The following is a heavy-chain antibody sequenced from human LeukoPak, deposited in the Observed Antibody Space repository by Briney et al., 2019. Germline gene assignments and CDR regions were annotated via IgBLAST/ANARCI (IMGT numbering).Heavy chain of an antibody. CDR1: GGSFSGYY. CDR2: INHSGST. J-gene: IGHJ4*02. V-gene: IGHV4-34*01. CDR3: ARGRIPFDY. D-gene: IGHD2-2*02. Sequence: SETLSLTCAVYGGSFSGYYWSWIRQPPGKGLEWIGEINHSGSTNYNPSLKSRVTISVDTSKNQFSLKLSSVTAADTAVYYCARGRIPFDYWGQGTLVTVSS.